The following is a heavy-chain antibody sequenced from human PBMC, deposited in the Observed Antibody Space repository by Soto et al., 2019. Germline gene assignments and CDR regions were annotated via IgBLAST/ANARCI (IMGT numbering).Heavy chain of an antibody. CDR3: AHRVLRTVFGLVTTTAIYFDF. CDR1: GFSLTTSGVG. D-gene: IGHD3-3*01. CDR2: IYWDDDK. J-gene: IGHJ4*02. V-gene: IGHV2-5*02. Sequence: QITLNESGPTVVRPTETLTLTCRFSGFSLTTSGVGVGWIRQSPGKAPEWLALIYWDDDKRYSASLKSRLTITKDTSKNQVVLTVSDLVPTDPATYYCAHRVLRTVFGLVTTTAIYFDFWGQGTPVAVSS.